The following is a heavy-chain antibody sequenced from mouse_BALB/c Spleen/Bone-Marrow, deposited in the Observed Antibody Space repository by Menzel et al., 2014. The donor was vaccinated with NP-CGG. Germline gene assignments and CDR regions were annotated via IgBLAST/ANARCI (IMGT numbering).Heavy chain of an antibody. D-gene: IGHD2-14*01. CDR3: NRYGWYFDV. CDR1: GFNIKDYY. CDR2: IDPENGDT. V-gene: IGHV14-4*02. Sequence: VQLQQSGAELVRSGASVKLSCTASGFNIKDYYMHWVKQRPEQGLEWIGWIDPENGDTEYAPKFQGKATMTADTSSNTAYLQLRSVASDDTAVYYYNRYGWYFDVWGAGTTVTVSS. J-gene: IGHJ1*01.